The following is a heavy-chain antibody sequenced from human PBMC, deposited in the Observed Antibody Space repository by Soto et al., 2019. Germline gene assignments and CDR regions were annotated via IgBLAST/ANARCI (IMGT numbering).Heavy chain of an antibody. V-gene: IGHV1-3*01. CDR3: ARGARYNWNDDPLFDY. D-gene: IGHD1-1*01. CDR2: INAGNGNT. J-gene: IGHJ4*02. Sequence: ASVKVSCKASGYTFTSYAMHWVRQAPGQRLEWMGWINAGNGNTKYSQKFQGRVTITRDTSASTAYMELSSLRSEDTAVYYCARGARYNWNDDPLFDYWGQGTLVTVSS. CDR1: GYTFTSYA.